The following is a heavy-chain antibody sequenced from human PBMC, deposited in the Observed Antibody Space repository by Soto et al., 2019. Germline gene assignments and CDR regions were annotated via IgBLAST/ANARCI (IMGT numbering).Heavy chain of an antibody. J-gene: IGHJ6*02. CDR2: TYYRSQWYS. V-gene: IGHV6-1*01. D-gene: IGHD2-15*01. CDR3: ARDRSSVVATTFYYYGMDV. CDR1: GDSVSSDSAA. Sequence: PSQTLSLTCAISGDSVSSDSAAWNWIRQSSSRGLEWLGRTYYRSQWYSDYAVAVKSRITISPDTSKNQFSLHLNSVTPEDTAVYYCARDRSSVVATTFYYYGMDVWGQGTPVTVSS.